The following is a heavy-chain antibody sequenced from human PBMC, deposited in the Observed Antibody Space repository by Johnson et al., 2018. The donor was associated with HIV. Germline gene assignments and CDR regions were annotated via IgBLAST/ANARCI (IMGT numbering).Heavy chain of an antibody. D-gene: IGHD3-10*01. Sequence: VQLVESGGGLVKPGWSLRLSCAASGFTFSDYYMSWVRQAPGKGLEWVSVIYSGDSEYYADSVKGRFSISRDNSKNTLYRQMNSPRADDTAVYYCARDGVIRGVRYAFDLWGQGTMVSVSS. V-gene: IGHV3-66*01. J-gene: IGHJ3*01. CDR1: GFTFSDYY. CDR3: ARDGVIRGVRYAFDL. CDR2: IYSGDSE.